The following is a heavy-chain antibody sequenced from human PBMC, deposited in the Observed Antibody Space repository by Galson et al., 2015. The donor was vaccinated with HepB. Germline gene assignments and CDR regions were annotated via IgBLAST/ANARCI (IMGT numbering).Heavy chain of an antibody. CDR2: ISAYNGNT. V-gene: IGHV1-18*04. CDR1: GYTFTSYG. Sequence: KVSCKASGYTFTSYGISWVRQAPGQGLEWMGWISAYNGNTNYAQKLQGRVTMTTDTSTSTAYMELRSLRSDDTAVYYCARIVRLWFGGVDAFDIWGQGTMVTVSS. J-gene: IGHJ3*02. D-gene: IGHD3-10*01. CDR3: ARIVRLWFGGVDAFDI.